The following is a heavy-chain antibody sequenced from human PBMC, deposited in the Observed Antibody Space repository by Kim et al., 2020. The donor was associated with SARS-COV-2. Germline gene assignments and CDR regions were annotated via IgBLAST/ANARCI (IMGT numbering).Heavy chain of an antibody. J-gene: IGHJ4*02. D-gene: IGHD5-12*01. Sequence: TTDYAAPVKGRFTISSDDSKNTLYLQMNSLQTEDTAVYYCTTPSGYDFDYWGQGTLVTVSS. V-gene: IGHV3-15*01. CDR3: TTPSGYDFDY. CDR2: TT.